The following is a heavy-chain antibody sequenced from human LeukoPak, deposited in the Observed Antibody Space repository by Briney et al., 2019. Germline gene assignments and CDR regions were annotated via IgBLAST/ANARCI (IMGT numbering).Heavy chain of an antibody. Sequence: SETLSLTCTVSGGSISSGSYYWSWIRQPAGKGLEWIGRIYTSGSTNYNPSLKSRVTISVDTSKNQFSLRLSSVTAADTAVYYCARAVPFHPIYYYYYMDVWGKGTTVTVSS. V-gene: IGHV4-61*02. J-gene: IGHJ6*03. CDR3: ARAVPFHPIYYYYYMDV. CDR1: GGSISSGSYY. CDR2: IYTSGST. D-gene: IGHD2/OR15-2a*01.